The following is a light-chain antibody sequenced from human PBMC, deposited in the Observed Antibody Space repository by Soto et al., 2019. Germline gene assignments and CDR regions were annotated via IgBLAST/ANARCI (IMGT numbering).Light chain of an antibody. CDR2: GAS. CDR1: QSVGRNY. V-gene: IGKV3-20*01. J-gene: IGKJ4*01. Sequence: EIVLPQSPGTLSVSPGERATLSCRASQSVGRNYLAWYQQKPGQAPRLLIYGASSRATGIPDRFSGSASGTDFTLTISRLEPEDFAVYYCQQYAESPLTFGGGTKVETK. CDR3: QQYAESPLT.